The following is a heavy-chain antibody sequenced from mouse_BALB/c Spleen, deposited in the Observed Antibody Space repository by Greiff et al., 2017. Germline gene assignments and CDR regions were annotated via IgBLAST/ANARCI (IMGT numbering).Heavy chain of an antibody. CDR3: ATCDDCAREDFDY. Sequence: VQLQQSGPGLVKPSQSLSLTCTVTGYSITSDYAWNWIRQFPGNKLEWMGYISYSGSTSYNPSLKSRISITRDTSKTQFFLQLNSVTTEDTATYYCATCDDCAREDFDYWGQGTTLTVSS. V-gene: IGHV3-2*02. J-gene: IGHJ2*01. CDR2: ISYSGST. D-gene: IGHD2-13*01. CDR1: GYSITSDYA.